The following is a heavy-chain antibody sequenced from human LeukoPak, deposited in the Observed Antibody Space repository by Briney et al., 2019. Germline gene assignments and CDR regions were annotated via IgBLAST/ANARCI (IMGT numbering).Heavy chain of an antibody. V-gene: IGHV4-59*01. J-gene: IGHJ5*02. CDR2: TSYSGST. CDR1: GGSISSFY. CDR3: TRAPRKAWFDP. D-gene: IGHD1-14*01. Sequence: SETLSLTCSVSGGSISSFYCSWIRQPPGKGLEWIGYTSYSGSTNYNPSLKSRVTMSVDTSRKQFSLRLTSVTAADTAVYYCTRAPRKAWFDPWGQGTLVTVSS.